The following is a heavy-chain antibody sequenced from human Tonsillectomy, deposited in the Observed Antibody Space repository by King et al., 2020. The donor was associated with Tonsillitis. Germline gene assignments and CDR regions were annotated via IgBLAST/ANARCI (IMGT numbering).Heavy chain of an antibody. D-gene: IGHD1-26*01. V-gene: IGHV4-61*02. CDR3: ARVAPFLKWELPTGYWYFDL. CDR2: IYTSGST. J-gene: IGHJ2*01. CDR1: GGSISSGSYY. Sequence: QLQESGPGLVKPSQTLSLTCTVSGGSISSGSYYWSWIRQPAGKGLEWIGRIYTSGSTNYNPSLKSRVTMSVDTSKNQFSLKLSSVTAADTAVYYCARVAPFLKWELPTGYWYFDLWGRGTLVTVSS.